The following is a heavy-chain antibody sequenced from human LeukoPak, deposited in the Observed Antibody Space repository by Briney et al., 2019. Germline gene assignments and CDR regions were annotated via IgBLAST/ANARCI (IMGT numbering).Heavy chain of an antibody. V-gene: IGHV4-4*07. J-gene: IGHJ3*02. CDR1: GGSISSYY. D-gene: IGHD3-22*01. CDR3: ARVAIGGYYYDSSGYYSPSDAFDI. Sequence: SETLSLTCTVSGGSISSYYWSWIRQPAGKGLEWIGRIYTSGSTNYNPSLKSRVTMSVDTSKNQFSLKLSSVTAADTAVYYCARVAIGGYYYDSSGYYSPSDAFDIWGQGTMVTVSS. CDR2: IYTSGST.